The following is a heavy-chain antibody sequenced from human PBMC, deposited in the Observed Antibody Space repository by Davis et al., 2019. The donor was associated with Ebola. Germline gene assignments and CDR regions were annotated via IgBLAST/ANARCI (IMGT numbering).Heavy chain of an antibody. J-gene: IGHJ4*02. CDR1: GGTFSSYA. CDR2: IIPIFGTA. Sequence: SVKVSCKASGGTFSSYAISWVRQAPGQGLEWMGGIIPIFGTANYAQKFQGRVTMTRDTSISTAYMELSRLRSDDTAVYYCATEPAYSGSHYKDYWGQGTLVTVSS. CDR3: ATEPAYSGSHYKDY. V-gene: IGHV1-69*05. D-gene: IGHD1-26*01.